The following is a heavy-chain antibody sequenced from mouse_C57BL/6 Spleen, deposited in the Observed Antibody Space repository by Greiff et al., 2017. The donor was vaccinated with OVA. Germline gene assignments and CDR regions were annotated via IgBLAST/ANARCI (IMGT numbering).Heavy chain of an antibody. CDR2: IDPSDSYT. D-gene: IGHD1-1*01. CDR1: GYTFTSYW. V-gene: IGHV1-50*01. Sequence: QVQLQQPGAELVKPGASVKLSCKASGYTFTSYWMQWVKQRPGQGLEWIGEIDPSDSYTNYNQKFKGKATLTVDTSSSTAYMQLSSLTSEDSAVYYCARETTVVEEAMDYWGKGTSVTVSS. J-gene: IGHJ4*01. CDR3: ARETTVVEEAMDY.